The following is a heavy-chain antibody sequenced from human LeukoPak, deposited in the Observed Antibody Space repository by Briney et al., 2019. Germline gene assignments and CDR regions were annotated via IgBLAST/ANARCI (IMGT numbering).Heavy chain of an antibody. V-gene: IGHV4-39*01. J-gene: IGHJ4*02. CDR1: GGSISSSSYY. D-gene: IGHD5-12*01. CDR2: IYYSGST. CDR3: ARRLYSGYDWEYYFDY. Sequence: SETLSLTCTVSGGSISSSSYYWGWIRQPPGKGLEWIGSIYYSGSTYYNPSLKSRVTISEDTSKNQFSLKLSSVTAADTAVYYCARRLYSGYDWEYYFDYWGQGTLVTVSS.